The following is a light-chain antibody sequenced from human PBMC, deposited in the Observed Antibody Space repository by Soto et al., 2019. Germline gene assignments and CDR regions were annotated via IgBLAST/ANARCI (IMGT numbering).Light chain of an antibody. J-gene: IGKJ1*01. V-gene: IGKV3-20*01. Sequence: EIVLTQSPGTLSLSPGERATLSCRASQSLSGNYLAWYQQKPGQAPRLLIFGVSSRATGIPDRFSGSGSGTDFTLTINRLEPEDFAVYYCQQYGSSGTFGQGTKVEIK. CDR3: QQYGSSGT. CDR1: QSLSGNY. CDR2: GVS.